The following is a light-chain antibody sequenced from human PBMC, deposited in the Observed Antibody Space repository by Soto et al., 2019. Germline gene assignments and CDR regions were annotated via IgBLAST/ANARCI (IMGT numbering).Light chain of an antibody. V-gene: IGLV1-44*01. J-gene: IGLJ2*01. CDR3: AAWDDSLNGHVV. CDR1: SSNIGSNT. CDR2: SNN. Sequence: QSVLTQPPSASGTPGQRVTISCSGSSSNIGSNTVNWYQQLPGTAPKVLIYSNNQRPAGVPDRFSGSKSGTSASLAISGLQSEDEADYYCAAWDDSLNGHVVFGGGIKLTVL.